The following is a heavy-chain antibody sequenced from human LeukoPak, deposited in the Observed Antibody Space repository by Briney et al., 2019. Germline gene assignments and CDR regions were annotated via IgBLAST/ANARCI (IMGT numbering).Heavy chain of an antibody. CDR1: GYTFTSYG. D-gene: IGHD2-2*01. V-gene: IGHV1-18*01. Sequence: ASVKVSCKXSGYTFTSYGISWVRQAPRQGLEWMGWISAYNGNTNYSQKLQGRVTMTTDTSTSTAYMELRSLRSDDTAVYYCARDRGNVVVPAALDYWGQGTLVTVSS. CDR2: ISAYNGNT. J-gene: IGHJ4*02. CDR3: ARDRGNVVVPAALDY.